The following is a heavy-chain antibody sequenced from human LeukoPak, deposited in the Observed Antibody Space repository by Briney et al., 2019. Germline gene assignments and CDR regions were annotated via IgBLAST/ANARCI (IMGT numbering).Heavy chain of an antibody. CDR3: ARDTGGWFDP. V-gene: IGHV4-30-2*01. J-gene: IGHJ5*02. CDR1: GGSISSSSYY. Sequence: SETLSLTCTVSGGSISSSSYYWSWIRQPPGKGLEWIGYIYHSGSTYYNPSLKSRVTISVDRSKNQFSLKLSSVTAADTAVYYCARDTGGWFDPWGQGTLVTVSS. CDR2: IYHSGST. D-gene: IGHD3-10*01.